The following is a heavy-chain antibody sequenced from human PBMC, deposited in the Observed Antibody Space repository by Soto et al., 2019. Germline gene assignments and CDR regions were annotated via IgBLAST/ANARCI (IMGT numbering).Heavy chain of an antibody. CDR3: ARDHFGELFAYYGMDV. J-gene: IGHJ6*02. Sequence: GASVKVSCKASGYTFTSYGISWVRQAPGQGLEWMGWISAYNGNTNYAQKLQGRVTMTTDTSTSTAYMELRSLRSDDTAVYYCARDHFGELFAYYGMDVWGQGTTVTVSS. CDR1: GYTFTSYG. CDR2: ISAYNGNT. V-gene: IGHV1-18*01. D-gene: IGHD3-10*01.